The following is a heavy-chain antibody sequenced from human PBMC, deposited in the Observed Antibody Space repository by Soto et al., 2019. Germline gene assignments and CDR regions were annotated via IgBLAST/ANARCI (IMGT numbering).Heavy chain of an antibody. Sequence: SVTMSLTCSFNNTSICSISRYWAWICKRRGPGLAWIGSIYSRGSNYHNPSLNSRVPISVHTSQNQFSLKLKALTAADTAGYYCARTYSSSWSSWALFDLWGQGTLVTVSS. CDR2: IYSRGSN. D-gene: IGHD6-13*01. CDR1: NTSICSISRY. J-gene: IGHJ4*02. V-gene: IGHV4-39*01. CDR3: ARTYSSSWSSWALFDL.